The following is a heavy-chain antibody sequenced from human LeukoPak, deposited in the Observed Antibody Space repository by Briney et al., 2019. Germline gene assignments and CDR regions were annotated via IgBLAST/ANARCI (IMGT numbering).Heavy chain of an antibody. D-gene: IGHD1-7*01. CDR2: IRYDGSNK. CDR3: AKVANWNYVLLDY. Sequence: GGSLRLSCAAFGFTSSSYGMHWVRQAPGKGLEWVAFIRYDGSNKYYADSVKGRFTISRDNSKNTLYLQMNSLRAEDTAVYYCAKVANWNYVLLDYWGQGTLVTVSS. J-gene: IGHJ4*02. CDR1: GFTSSSYG. V-gene: IGHV3-30*02.